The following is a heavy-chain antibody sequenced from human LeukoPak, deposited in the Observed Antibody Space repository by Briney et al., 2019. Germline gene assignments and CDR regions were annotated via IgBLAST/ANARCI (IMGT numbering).Heavy chain of an antibody. Sequence: SGPTLVKPTQTLTLTCTFSGFSLNTRDLGVGWIRQPPGTAPEWLAVIYWDDDARYRPSLKTRLTITKDTSKNQVVLTMTDMAPVDTATFYCARERIVAASQVFDYWGQGTPVSVSS. CDR1: GFSLNTRDLG. CDR2: IYWDDDA. CDR3: ARERIVAASQVFDY. D-gene: IGHD1-26*01. J-gene: IGHJ4*02. V-gene: IGHV2-5*02.